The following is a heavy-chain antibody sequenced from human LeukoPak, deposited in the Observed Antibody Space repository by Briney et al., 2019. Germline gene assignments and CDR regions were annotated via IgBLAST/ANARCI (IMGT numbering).Heavy chain of an antibody. D-gene: IGHD3-9*01. J-gene: IGHJ4*02. Sequence: PGGSLRLSCADSAFTVNNKYMSWVRQAPGQGLEWVSVIYSDGTTYYADSVQGRFTISTDNSRNTLYLQMTSLRAEDTALYYCARGGAYDTHGVLDYWGQGALVTVSS. CDR1: AFTVNNKY. CDR2: IYSDGTT. V-gene: IGHV3-53*01. CDR3: ARGGAYDTHGVLDY.